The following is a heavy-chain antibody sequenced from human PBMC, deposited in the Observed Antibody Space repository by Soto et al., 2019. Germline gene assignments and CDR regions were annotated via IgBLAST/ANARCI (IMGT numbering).Heavy chain of an antibody. Sequence: GGSLRLSCAASGFIFTSYGMHWVRQAPGKGLEWMALILHDGSAEYYADSVKGRFTISRDNSKNTLYLQMNSLTAEDTAVYYCARSRDGYSFYFYYGMDGWGQGTTVTVSS. J-gene: IGHJ6*02. D-gene: IGHD4-4*01. CDR3: ARSRDGYSFYFYYGMDG. CDR1: GFIFTSYG. CDR2: ILHDGSAE. V-gene: IGHV3-30*03.